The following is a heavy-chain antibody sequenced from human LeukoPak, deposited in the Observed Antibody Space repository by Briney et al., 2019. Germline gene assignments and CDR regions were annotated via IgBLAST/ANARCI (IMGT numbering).Heavy chain of an antibody. J-gene: IGHJ6*03. D-gene: IGHD3-16*02. CDR2: IYHSGST. CDR1: GGSISSGGYY. V-gene: IGHV4-30-2*01. Sequence: KTSETLSLTCTVSGGSISSGGYYWSWIRQPPGKGLEWIGYIYHSGSTYYNPSLKSRVTISVDRSKNQFSLKLSSVTAADTAVYYCASSKGRPIDYYYYYMDVWGKGTTVTVSS. CDR3: ASSKGRPIDYYYYYMDV.